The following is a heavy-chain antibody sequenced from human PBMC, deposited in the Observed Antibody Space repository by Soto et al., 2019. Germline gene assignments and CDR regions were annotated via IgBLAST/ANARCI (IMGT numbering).Heavy chain of an antibody. J-gene: IGHJ6*02. Sequence: QVQLVQSGAEVKKPGSSVKVSCKASGGTFSSYAISWVRQAPGQGLEWMGGIIPIFGTANYAQKFQGRVTITADKSTSTAYMELSSLRSEDTAGYYCASRLGYSSSWYYGMDVWGQGTTVTVSS. V-gene: IGHV1-69*06. CDR2: IIPIFGTA. CDR1: GGTFSSYA. CDR3: ASRLGYSSSWYYGMDV. D-gene: IGHD6-13*01.